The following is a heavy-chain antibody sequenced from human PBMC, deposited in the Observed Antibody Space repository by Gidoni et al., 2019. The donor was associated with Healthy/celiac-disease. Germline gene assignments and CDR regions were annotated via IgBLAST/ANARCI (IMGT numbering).Heavy chain of an antibody. J-gene: IGHJ6*02. Sequence: QVQLVQSGAEVKKPGSSVKVSCKASGGTFSSYAISWVRQAPGQGLEWMGGIIPIFGTANYAQKFQGRVTITADEFTSTAYMELSSLRSEDTAVYYCARDHGGNSIYYYYGMDVWGQGTTVTVSS. V-gene: IGHV1-69*01. D-gene: IGHD2-21*02. CDR3: ARDHGGNSIYYYYGMDV. CDR1: GGTFSSYA. CDR2: IIPIFGTA.